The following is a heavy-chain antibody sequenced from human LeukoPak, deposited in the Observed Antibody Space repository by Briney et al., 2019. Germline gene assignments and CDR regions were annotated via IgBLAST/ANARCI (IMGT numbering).Heavy chain of an antibody. CDR3: VRHRYCSGGICYSYHGMDV. CDR2: IYLGDSDT. J-gene: IGHJ6*04. V-gene: IGHV5-51*01. CDR1: GSHFAGKYW. Sequence: HGGPWQISGQAFGSHFAGKYWIGWVRQRPGRGLECLWIIYLGDSDTKYNPSFQAQVTISADKSINTAYLQWGSLKASDTAMYYCVRHRYCSGGICYSYHGMDVWGKGTTVTVSS. D-gene: IGHD2-15*01.